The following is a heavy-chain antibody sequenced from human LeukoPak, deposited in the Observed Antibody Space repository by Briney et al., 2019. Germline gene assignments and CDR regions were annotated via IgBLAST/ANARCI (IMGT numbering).Heavy chain of an antibody. Sequence: PGRSLRLSCTASGXTFNSYALHWVRQAPGKGLEWVALISYDGANTYYADSMKGRFTISRDNSKNTLYLQMSSLRAEDTAVYYCVRDDGDDYLWGSHGAFDFWGQGAMVTVSS. CDR1: GXTFNSYA. V-gene: IGHV3-30-3*01. J-gene: IGHJ3*01. CDR3: VRDDGDDYLWGSHGAFDF. CDR2: ISYDGANT. D-gene: IGHD3-16*01.